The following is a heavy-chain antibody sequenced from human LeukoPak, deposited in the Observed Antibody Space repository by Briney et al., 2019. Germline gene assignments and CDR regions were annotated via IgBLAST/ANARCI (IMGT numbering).Heavy chain of an antibody. Sequence: GSLRLSCAASGFTFGSYSMNWVRQAPGKGLEWVSSISSSSSYIYYADSVKGRFTISRDNAKNSLYLQMNSLRAEDTAVYYCASEGDYGVPFDIWGQGTMVTVSS. J-gene: IGHJ3*02. V-gene: IGHV3-21*01. CDR2: ISSSSSYI. D-gene: IGHD4-17*01. CDR3: ASEGDYGVPFDI. CDR1: GFTFGSYS.